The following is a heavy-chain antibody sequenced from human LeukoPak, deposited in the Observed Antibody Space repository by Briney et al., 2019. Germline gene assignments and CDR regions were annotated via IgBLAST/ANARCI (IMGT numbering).Heavy chain of an antibody. CDR1: GYTFTGYY. V-gene: IGHV1-2*04. J-gene: IGHJ4*02. Sequence: GASVKVSCKASGYTFTGYYMHWVRQAPGQGLEWMGWINPNSGGTNYAQKFQGWVTMTRDTSISTAYMELSRLRSDDTAVYYCAREGGLWFGELPGVYWGQGTLVTVSS. D-gene: IGHD3-10*01. CDR3: AREGGLWFGELPGVY. CDR2: INPNSGGT.